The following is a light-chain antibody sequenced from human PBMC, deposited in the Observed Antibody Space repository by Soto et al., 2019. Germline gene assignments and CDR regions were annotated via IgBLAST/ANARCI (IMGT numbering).Light chain of an antibody. Sequence: SVLTQPPSVSAAPGQKITISCSGSNSNIRNNYVSWYQQFPGTAPQLLIYDINKRPSGVPDRFSGSRSGTSATLSTTGLQTGDEAHYYCGSWDSSLSAGVFGGGTKVTVL. CDR2: DIN. CDR3: GSWDSSLSAGV. CDR1: NSNIRNNY. J-gene: IGLJ2*01. V-gene: IGLV1-51*01.